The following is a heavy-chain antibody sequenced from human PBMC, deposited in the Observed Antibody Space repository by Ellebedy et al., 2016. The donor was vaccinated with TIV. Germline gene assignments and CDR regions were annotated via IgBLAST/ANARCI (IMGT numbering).Heavy chain of an antibody. CDR2: IYSGGST. J-gene: IGHJ4*02. D-gene: IGHD6-19*01. CDR3: ASTQQWLLFPN. V-gene: IGHV3-53*01. Sequence: LSLTCSASEFPVSSNYINWVRQAPGKGLEWVSVIYSGGSTYYADSVKGRFTISRDNSKNTLYLHMNSLRVEDTATYYCASTQQWLLFPNWGQGTLVTVSS. CDR1: EFPVSSNY.